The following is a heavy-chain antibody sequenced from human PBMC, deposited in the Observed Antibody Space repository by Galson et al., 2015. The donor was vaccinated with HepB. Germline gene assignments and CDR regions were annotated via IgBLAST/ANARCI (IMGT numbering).Heavy chain of an antibody. V-gene: IGHV5-10-1*01. CDR2: IDPSDSYS. Sequence: QSGAEAKNPGESLRISCEGSGYTFTNYWITWVRRVPGKGLERLGRIDPSDSYSNYTQSFEGHVTISVDTSIATAYLQWSSLTASDTAVYYCARRYCSSSSCSGAHFFYYGLDVWGQGTTVTVSS. CDR1: GYTFTNYW. CDR3: ARRYCSSSSCSGAHFFYYGLDV. D-gene: IGHD2-2*01. J-gene: IGHJ6*02.